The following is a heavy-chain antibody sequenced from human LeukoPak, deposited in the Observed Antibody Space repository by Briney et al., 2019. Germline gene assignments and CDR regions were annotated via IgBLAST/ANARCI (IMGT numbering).Heavy chain of an antibody. CDR1: GGSISSGSYY. CDR2: IYTSGST. J-gene: IGHJ4*02. V-gene: IGHV4-61*02. D-gene: IGHD6-6*01. Sequence: SETLSLTCTVSGGSISSGSYYWTWIRQPAGKGLEWIGRIYTSGSTNFNPSLKSRVSISLDTSQNQFSLKLSSVAAADTAVYYCAREGAARNFDYWGQGILVTVSS. CDR3: AREGAARNFDY.